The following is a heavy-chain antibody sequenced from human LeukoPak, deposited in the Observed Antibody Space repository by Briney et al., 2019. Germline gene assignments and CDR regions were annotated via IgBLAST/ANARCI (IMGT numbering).Heavy chain of an antibody. V-gene: IGHV3-30*02. D-gene: IGHD5-18*01. J-gene: IGHJ2*01. CDR2: ISDNGRRT. CDR3: AKLPAKIQLVYWYFDL. Sequence: PGGSLRLSCAASGFTFSNFGLNWVRQAPGKGLEWVAFISDNGRRTYYLESVKGRFTISRDNSKNTLYLQMNSLRAEDTAVYYCAKLPAKIQLVYWYFDLWGRGTLVTVSS. CDR1: GFTFSNFG.